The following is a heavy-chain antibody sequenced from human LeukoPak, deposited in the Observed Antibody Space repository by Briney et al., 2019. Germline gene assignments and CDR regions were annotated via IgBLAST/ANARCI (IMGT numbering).Heavy chain of an antibody. D-gene: IGHD5-18*01. CDR2: ISGSGGST. V-gene: IGHV3-23*01. Sequence: GGSLRLSCAASGFTFSSYGMSWVRQAPGKGLEWVSAISGSGGSTYYADSVKGRFTISRDNSKNTLYLQMNSLRAEDTAVYYCAKDTGYSYGHRWYFDYWGQGTLVTVSS. J-gene: IGHJ4*02. CDR1: GFTFSSYG. CDR3: AKDTGYSYGHRWYFDY.